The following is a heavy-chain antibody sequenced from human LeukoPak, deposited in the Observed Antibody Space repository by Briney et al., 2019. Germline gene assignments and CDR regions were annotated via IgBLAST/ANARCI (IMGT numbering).Heavy chain of an antibody. CDR1: GGSISSYY. Sequence: SETLSLTCTVSGGSISSYYWSWIRQPAGNGLEWIGYIYYSGSTNYNPSLKSRVTISVDTSKNQFSLKLSSVTAADTAVYYCARDKLSSGYMWFDPWGQGTLVTVSS. CDR2: IYYSGST. J-gene: IGHJ5*02. V-gene: IGHV4-59*01. D-gene: IGHD3-22*01. CDR3: ARDKLSSGYMWFDP.